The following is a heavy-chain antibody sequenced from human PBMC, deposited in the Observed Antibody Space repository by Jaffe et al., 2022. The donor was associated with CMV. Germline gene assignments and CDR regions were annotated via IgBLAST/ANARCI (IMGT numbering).Heavy chain of an antibody. D-gene: IGHD3-22*01. CDR1: GGSISSSSYY. CDR2: IYYSGST. V-gene: IGHV4-39*02. Sequence: QLQLQESGPGLVKPSETLSLTCTVSGGSISSSSYYWGWIRQPPGKGLEWIGSIYYSGSTYYNPSLKSRVTISVDTSKNQFSLKLSSVTAADTAVYYCARDGRRGSVVVVLRHPHVGRPYGMDVWGQGTTVTVSS. CDR3: ARDGRRGSVVVVLRHPHVGRPYGMDV. J-gene: IGHJ6*02.